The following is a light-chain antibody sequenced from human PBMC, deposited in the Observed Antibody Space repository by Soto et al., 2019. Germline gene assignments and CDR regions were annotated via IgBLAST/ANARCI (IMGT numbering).Light chain of an antibody. V-gene: IGLV2-14*01. CDR2: EVS. CDR1: STDVGGYNY. CDR3: ASYTRTTTLV. Sequence: QSALAQPSSVSGSPGQSITISCTGTSTDVGGYNYVSWYQHHPGKGPKLIIYEVSNRPSGVSDRFSGSRSGNTASLTISGLHAEDEADYYCASYTRTTTLVFGGGTKVIV. J-gene: IGLJ1*01.